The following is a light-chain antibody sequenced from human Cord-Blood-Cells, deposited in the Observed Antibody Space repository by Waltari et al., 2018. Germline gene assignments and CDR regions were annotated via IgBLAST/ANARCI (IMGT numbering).Light chain of an antibody. Sequence: QSALTQPRSVSGSPGQSVTISCPGTSRDVGGYNYVSWYQQHPGKAPKLMIYDVSKRPSGVPDRFSGSKSGNTASLTISGLQAEDEADYYCCSDAGSYTLVFGGGTKLTVL. V-gene: IGLV2-11*01. J-gene: IGLJ2*01. CDR2: DVS. CDR3: CSDAGSYTLV. CDR1: SRDVGGYNY.